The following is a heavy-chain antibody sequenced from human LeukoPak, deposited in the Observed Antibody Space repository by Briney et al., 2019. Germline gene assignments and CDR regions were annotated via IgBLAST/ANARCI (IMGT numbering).Heavy chain of an antibody. J-gene: IGHJ5*02. CDR3: AKSQGSSWYNNWFDP. CDR1: GFTFSSYA. V-gene: IGHV3-23*01. Sequence: GGSLRLSCAASGFTFSSYAMSWVRQAPGKGLEWVSAISGSGGSTYYADSVKGRFTISRDNSKNTLYLQMNSLRAEDTAVYYCAKSQGSSWYNNWFDPWGQGTLVTVSS. D-gene: IGHD6-13*01. CDR2: ISGSGGST.